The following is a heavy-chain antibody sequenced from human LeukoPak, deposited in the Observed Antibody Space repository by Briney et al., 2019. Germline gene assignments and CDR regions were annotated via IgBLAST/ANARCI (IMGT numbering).Heavy chain of an antibody. V-gene: IGHV1-24*01. D-gene: IGHD3-22*01. CDR2: FDPEDGET. J-gene: IGHJ4*02. CDR1: GYTLTELS. CDR3: ATHYDSSGYPFDY. Sequence: ASVKVSSKVSGYTLTELSMHWVRQAPGKGLEWMGGFDPEDGETIYAQKFQGRVTMTEDTSTDTAYMELSSLRSEDTAVYYCATHYDSSGYPFDYWGQGTLVTVSS.